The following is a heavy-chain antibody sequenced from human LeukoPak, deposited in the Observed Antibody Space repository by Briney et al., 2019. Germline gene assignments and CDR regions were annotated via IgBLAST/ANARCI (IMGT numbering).Heavy chain of an antibody. D-gene: IGHD6-6*01. Sequence: GGSLRLSCAASGFTFSSYSMNWVRQAPGKGLEWVSYISSGSSTIYYADSVKGRFTISRDNAKNSLYLQMNSLRAEDTAVYYCARVDSSSLLARFDPWGQGTLVTVSS. V-gene: IGHV3-48*01. CDR3: ARVDSSSLLARFDP. CDR2: ISSGSSTI. CDR1: GFTFSSYS. J-gene: IGHJ5*02.